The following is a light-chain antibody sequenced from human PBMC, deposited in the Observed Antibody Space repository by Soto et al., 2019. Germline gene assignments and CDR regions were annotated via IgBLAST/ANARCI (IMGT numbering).Light chain of an antibody. CDR3: QQRNSWPPTFT. Sequence: EIVMTQSPATLSVSPGERATLSCRAGQSVGSFLAWYQQKPGQAPRLLIYDTSIRATGIPARFSGSGSGTDFTLTISSLEPEDFAVYYCQQRNSWPPTFTFGQGTRLEIK. J-gene: IGKJ5*01. CDR2: DTS. CDR1: QSVGSF. V-gene: IGKV3-11*01.